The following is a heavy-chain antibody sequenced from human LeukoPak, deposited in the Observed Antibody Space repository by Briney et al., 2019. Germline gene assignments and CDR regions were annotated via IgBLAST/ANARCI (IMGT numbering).Heavy chain of an antibody. V-gene: IGHV3-33*01. CDR2: IWYDGSNK. Sequence: GGSLRLSCAASGFTFSSYGMHWVRQAPGKGLEWVAVIWYDGSNKYYADSVKGRFTISRDNSKNTLYLQMNSLRAEDTAVYYCARDRFLTVGDYWGQGTLVTVSS. J-gene: IGHJ4*02. D-gene: IGHD4-23*01. CDR1: GFTFSSYG. CDR3: ARDRFLTVGDY.